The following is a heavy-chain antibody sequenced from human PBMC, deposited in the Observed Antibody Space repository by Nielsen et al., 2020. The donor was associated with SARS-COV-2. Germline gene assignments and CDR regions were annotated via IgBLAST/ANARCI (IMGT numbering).Heavy chain of an antibody. Sequence: GGSLRLSCAASGFTFSNAWMSWVRQAPGKGLEWVGRIKSKTDGGTTDYAAPVKGRFTISRDDSKNTLYLQMNSLKTEDTAVYYCTTDSSSANPVAVAATHWFDPWGQGTLVTVSS. CDR1: GFTFSNAW. J-gene: IGHJ5*02. D-gene: IGHD6-19*01. CDR2: IKSKTDGGTT. CDR3: TTDSSSANPVAVAATHWFDP. V-gene: IGHV3-15*01.